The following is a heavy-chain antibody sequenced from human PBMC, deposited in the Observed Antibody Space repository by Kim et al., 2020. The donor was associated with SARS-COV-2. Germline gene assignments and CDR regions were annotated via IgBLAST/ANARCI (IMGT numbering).Heavy chain of an antibody. V-gene: IGHV3-66*01. CDR2: IYSGGST. CDR1: GFSVSSNY. D-gene: IGHD6-25*01. CDR3: ARGGGGSGSAFNWFDP. Sequence: GGSLRLSCAASGFSVSSNYMSWVRQAPGKGLEWVSGIYSGGSTYYADSVKGRFTISRDNSKNTLYLQMNSLRSEDTAVYYCARGGGGSGSAFNWFDPWGQGTLVTVSS. J-gene: IGHJ5*02.